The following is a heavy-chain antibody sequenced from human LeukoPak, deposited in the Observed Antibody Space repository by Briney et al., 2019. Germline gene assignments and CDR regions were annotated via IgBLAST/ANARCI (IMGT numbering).Heavy chain of an antibody. Sequence: GGSLRLSCAASGITFAANAMSWVRQAPGKGLEWVSSFSGTITKIYYANSVKGRFTISRDNSKNTLYLQMNSLRAEDTAVYYCAVSQSYYDSIGPLWGIYWGQGTLVTVSS. D-gene: IGHD3-22*01. CDR3: AVSQSYYDSIGPLWGIY. CDR2: FSGTITKI. CDR1: GITFAANA. V-gene: IGHV3-23*01. J-gene: IGHJ4*02.